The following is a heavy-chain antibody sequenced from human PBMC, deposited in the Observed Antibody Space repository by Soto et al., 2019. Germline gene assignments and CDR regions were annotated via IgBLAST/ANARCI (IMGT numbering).Heavy chain of an antibody. V-gene: IGHV1-69*13. Sequence: SVKVSGKASGGTFSSYAISWVRQAPGQGLEWMGGIIPIFGTANYAQKFQGRVTITADESTSTAYMELSSLRSEDTAVYYCARDRQWLAYYYYYYGMDVWGQGTTVTVSS. CDR1: GGTFSSYA. D-gene: IGHD6-19*01. J-gene: IGHJ6*02. CDR3: ARDRQWLAYYYYYYGMDV. CDR2: IIPIFGTA.